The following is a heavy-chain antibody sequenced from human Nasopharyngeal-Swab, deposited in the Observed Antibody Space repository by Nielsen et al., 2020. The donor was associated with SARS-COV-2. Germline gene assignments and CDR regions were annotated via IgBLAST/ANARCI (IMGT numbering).Heavy chain of an antibody. D-gene: IGHD3-10*01. CDR1: GFSLSTSGMC. Sequence: SGPTLVKPTQTLTLTCTFSGFSLSTSGMCVSWIRQPPGKALEWLARIDWDDDKYYSTSLKTRLTISKDTSKNQVVLSMTNMDPVDTATYYCARNLDGELLVDYWGQGTLVTVSS. V-gene: IGHV2-70*11. J-gene: IGHJ4*02. CDR3: ARNLDGELLVDY. CDR2: IDWDDDK.